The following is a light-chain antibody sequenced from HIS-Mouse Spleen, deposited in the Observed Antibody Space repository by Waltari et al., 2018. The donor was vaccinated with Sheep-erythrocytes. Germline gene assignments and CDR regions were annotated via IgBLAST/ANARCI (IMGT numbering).Light chain of an antibody. J-gene: IGLJ3*02. CDR2: EGS. Sequence: QSALTQPRSVSGSPGQSVPISCTVTSSTVGSYNLVSWYQQHQGKAPKLMIYEGSKRPSGVSNRFSGSKSGNTASLTISGLQAEDEADYYCCSYAGSSTPWVFGGGTKLTVL. V-gene: IGLV2-23*01. CDR3: CSYAGSSTPWV. CDR1: SSTVGSYNL.